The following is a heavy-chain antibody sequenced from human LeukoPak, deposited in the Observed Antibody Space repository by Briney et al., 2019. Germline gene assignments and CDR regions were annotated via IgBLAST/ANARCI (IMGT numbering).Heavy chain of an antibody. CDR1: GFTFSSYW. V-gene: IGHV3-74*01. Sequence: GGSLRLSCAASGFTFSSYWMHWVRQAPGKGLVWVSRINSDGSSKSYADSVKGRFTISRDNAKNTLYLQMHSLRAEDTAVYYCARSLWRAYDFWSGYYDRGFDYWGQGTLVTVSS. J-gene: IGHJ4*02. CDR2: INSDGSSK. CDR3: ARSLWRAYDFWSGYYDRGFDY. D-gene: IGHD3-3*01.